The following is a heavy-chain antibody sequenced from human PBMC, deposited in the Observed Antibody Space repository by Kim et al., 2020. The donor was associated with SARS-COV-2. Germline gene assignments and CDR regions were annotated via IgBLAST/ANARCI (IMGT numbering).Heavy chain of an antibody. D-gene: IGHD3-10*01. Sequence: GGSLRLSCAASGLTLSSYGMHWVRQAPGKGLEWVAVISYDGSNKYYADSVKGRFTISRDNSKNTLYLQMTSLRAEDTAVYYCAKIITMVRGVIITSRSYYYGMYVWGQGPTVTVSS. CDR2: ISYDGSNK. CDR1: GLTLSSYG. J-gene: IGHJ6*02. V-gene: IGHV3-30*18. CDR3: AKIITMVRGVIITSRSYYYGMYV.